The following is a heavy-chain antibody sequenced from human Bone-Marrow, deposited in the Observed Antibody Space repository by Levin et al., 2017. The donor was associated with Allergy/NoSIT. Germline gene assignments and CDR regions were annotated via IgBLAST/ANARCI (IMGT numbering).Heavy chain of an antibody. CDR1: GFTFSNAR. CDR3: TAGIPTFWSGYYTGYYYYMDV. CDR2: IKSEPDGGTT. J-gene: IGHJ6*03. Sequence: GESLKISCAASGFTFSNARMSWVRQAPGKGLEWVGRIKSEPDGGTTDYAAPVKGRFTISRDDSKDMLYLQMNSLKTEDAAMYDCTAGIPTFWSGYYTGYYYYMDVWGKGTTVTVSS. V-gene: IGHV3-15*01. D-gene: IGHD3-3*01.